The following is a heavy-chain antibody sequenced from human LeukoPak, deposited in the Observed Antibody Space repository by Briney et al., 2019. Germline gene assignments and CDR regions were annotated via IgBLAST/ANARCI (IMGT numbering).Heavy chain of an antibody. V-gene: IGHV4-59*01. J-gene: IGHJ6*02. CDR2: IYYSGST. CDR1: GGSISSYY. CDR3: AGDDTVSMDV. Sequence: SETLSLTCTVSGGSISSYYWSWIRQPPGKGLEWIGYIYYSGSTNYNPSLKSRVTISVDTSKNQFSLKLSSVTAADTAVYYCAGDDTVSMDVWGQGTTVTVSS. D-gene: IGHD4-17*01.